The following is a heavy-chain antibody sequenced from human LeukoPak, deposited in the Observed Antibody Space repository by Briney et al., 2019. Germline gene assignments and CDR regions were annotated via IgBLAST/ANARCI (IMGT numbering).Heavy chain of an antibody. CDR2: IRYDGSNK. D-gene: IGHD3-10*01. J-gene: IGHJ5*02. CDR1: GFTFSSYG. Sequence: GGSLRLSCAASGFTFSSYGMHWVRQAPGKGLEWVAFIRYDGSNKYYADSVKGRFTISRDNSKNTLYLQMNSLRAEDTAVYYCARVGWFGEFTNWFDPWGQGTLVTVSS. V-gene: IGHV3-30*02. CDR3: ARVGWFGEFTNWFDP.